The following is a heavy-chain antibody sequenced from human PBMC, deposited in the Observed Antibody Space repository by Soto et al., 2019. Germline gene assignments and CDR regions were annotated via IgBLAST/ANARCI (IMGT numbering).Heavy chain of an antibody. J-gene: IGHJ4*02. Sequence: PGGSLRLSCAASGVTFSSYSMNWVRQAPGKGLEWVSSISSSSSYIYYADPVKGRFTISRDNAKNSLYLQLNSLRAEDTAVYYCARGSGSSSGYWGQGTLVTVSS. CDR1: GVTFSSYS. CDR2: ISSSSSYI. CDR3: ARGSGSSSGY. D-gene: IGHD6-13*01. V-gene: IGHV3-21*01.